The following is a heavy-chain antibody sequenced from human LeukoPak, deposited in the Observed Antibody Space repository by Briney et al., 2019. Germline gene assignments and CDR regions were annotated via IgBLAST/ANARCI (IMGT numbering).Heavy chain of an antibody. V-gene: IGHV3-23*01. CDR1: GFTFSSYA. CDR2: ISGSGDST. CDR3: AKARATVTYNWYFDL. D-gene: IGHD4-17*01. J-gene: IGHJ2*01. Sequence: PGGSLRLSCAASGFTFSSYAMSWVRQAPGKGLEWVSSISGSGDSTYYADSVKGRFTISRDNSKNTLYVQMNSLRAEDTAVYYCAKARATVTYNWYFDLWGRGTLVTVSS.